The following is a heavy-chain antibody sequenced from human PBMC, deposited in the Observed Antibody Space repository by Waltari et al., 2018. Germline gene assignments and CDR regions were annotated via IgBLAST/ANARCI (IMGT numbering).Heavy chain of an antibody. J-gene: IGHJ4*02. CDR3: ARQFAY. CDR2: ISSSGTII. V-gene: IGHV3-48*03. CDR1: GFSLSENG. Sequence: EVHLVESGGDLVQPGGSLRLSCATSGFSLSENGMNWVRQAPGEGLEWVSYISSSGTIIYYADSVRGRFTISRDTANNSLYLQMNNLRADDTGVYYCARQFAYWGQGALVTVSS.